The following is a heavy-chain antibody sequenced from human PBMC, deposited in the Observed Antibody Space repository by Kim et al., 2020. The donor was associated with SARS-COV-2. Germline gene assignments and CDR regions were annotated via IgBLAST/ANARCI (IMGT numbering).Heavy chain of an antibody. V-gene: IGHV3-23*01. CDR3: AGGGGSYYVYYYYYYGMDV. CDR2: ISGSGGST. Sequence: GGSLRLSCAASGFTFSSYAMSWVRQAPGKGLEWVSAISGSGGSTYYADSVKGRFTISRDNSKNTLYLQMNSLRAEDTAVYYWAGGGGSYYVYYYYYYGMDVWGQGTTVTVSS. CDR1: GFTFSSYA. J-gene: IGHJ6*02. D-gene: IGHD1-26*01.